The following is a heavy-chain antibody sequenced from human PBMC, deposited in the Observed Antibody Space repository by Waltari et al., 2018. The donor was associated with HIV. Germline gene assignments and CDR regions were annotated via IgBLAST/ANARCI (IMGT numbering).Heavy chain of an antibody. D-gene: IGHD6-13*01. CDR3: ARAPPIAAAGIFWDY. J-gene: IGHJ4*02. CDR1: GYTFTSYA. Sequence: QVQLVQSGAEVKKPGASVKVSCKASGYTFTSYAMHWVRQAPGQRLEWMGWINAGNGNTKYSQKFQGRVTITRDTSASTAYMELSSLRSEDTAVYYCARAPPIAAAGIFWDYWGQGTLVTVSS. CDR2: INAGNGNT. V-gene: IGHV1-3*01.